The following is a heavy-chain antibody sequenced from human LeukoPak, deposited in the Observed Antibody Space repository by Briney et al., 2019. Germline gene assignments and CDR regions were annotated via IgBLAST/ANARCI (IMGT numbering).Heavy chain of an antibody. V-gene: IGHV4-39*07. Sequence: PSETLSLTCTVSGGSISSSNYYWGWIRQPPGKGLEWIGSIYYSGSTYYNPSLKSRVTISVDTSKNQFSLKLSSVTAADTAVYYCARGVSDYSYFARYYFDYWGQGTLVTVSS. J-gene: IGHJ4*02. D-gene: IGHD4-11*01. CDR3: ARGVSDYSYFARYYFDY. CDR2: IYYSGST. CDR1: GGSISSSNYY.